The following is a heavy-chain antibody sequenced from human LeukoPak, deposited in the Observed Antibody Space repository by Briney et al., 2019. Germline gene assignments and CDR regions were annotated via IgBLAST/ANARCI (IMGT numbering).Heavy chain of an antibody. V-gene: IGHV1-2*06. CDR3: ARSDYGSGSYSH. CDR2: INPNSGGT. J-gene: IGHJ4*02. Sequence: ASVKVSCKASGYTFTGYYTHWVRQAPGQGLEWMGRINPNSGGTNYAQKFQGRVTMTRDTSISTAYMELSRLRSDDTAVYYCARSDYGSGSYSHWGQGTLVTVSS. D-gene: IGHD3-10*01. CDR1: GYTFTGYY.